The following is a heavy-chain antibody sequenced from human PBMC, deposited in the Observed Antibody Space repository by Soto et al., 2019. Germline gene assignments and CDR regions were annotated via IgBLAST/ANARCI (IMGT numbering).Heavy chain of an antibody. D-gene: IGHD3-3*01. Sequence: EVQLVESGGGLVQPGGSLRLSCTASGFTFSNYWMHWVRQAPGKGLVWLSRISTDGSTTIYADSVKGRFTISRDNAKNTLYLQMNSLTAEDTAVYYCARPERVYDWGQGTLVTVSS. CDR1: GFTFSNYW. J-gene: IGHJ4*02. V-gene: IGHV3-74*01. CDR3: ARPERVYD. CDR2: ISTDGSTT.